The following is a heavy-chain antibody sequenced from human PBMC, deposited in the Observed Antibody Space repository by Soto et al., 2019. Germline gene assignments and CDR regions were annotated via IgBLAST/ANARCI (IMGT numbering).Heavy chain of an antibody. Sequence: GGSLRLSCAASGFTFSSYAMSWVRQAPGKGLEWVSAISGSGGSTYYADSVKGRFTISRDNSKNTLYLQMNSLRAEDTAVYYCAKDPITMIVVVPDNWFDPWGQGTLVTVSS. CDR3: AKDPITMIVVVPDNWFDP. CDR1: GFTFSSYA. D-gene: IGHD3-22*01. V-gene: IGHV3-23*01. CDR2: ISGSGGST. J-gene: IGHJ5*02.